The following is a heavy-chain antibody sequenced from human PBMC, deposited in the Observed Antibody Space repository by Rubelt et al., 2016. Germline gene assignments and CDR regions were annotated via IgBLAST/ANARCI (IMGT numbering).Heavy chain of an antibody. Sequence: VQLVESGGGVVQPGRSLRLSCAASGFTFSSYAMSWVRQAPGKGLEWVSAISGSGGSTYYADSVKGRFTISRDNSKNTVSLQMNSLRPEDTAVYYCARRRDYGDYWGQGTQVTVSS. CDR2: ISGSGGST. V-gene: IGHV3-23*04. CDR1: GFTFSSYA. CDR3: ARRRDYGDY. J-gene: IGHJ4*02.